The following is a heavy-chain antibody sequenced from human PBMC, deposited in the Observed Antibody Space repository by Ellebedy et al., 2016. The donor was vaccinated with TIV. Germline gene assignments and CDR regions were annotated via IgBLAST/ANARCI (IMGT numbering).Heavy chain of an antibody. D-gene: IGHD5-18*01. Sequence: ASVKVSCXASGYTFTSYYLNWVRQAPGQGLEWLGWINPKRGGTNYAQKFQGRVTMTRDTSSSTAYMELSSLTSDDTAVYYCARGDTAMVFFDYWGQGTLVTVTS. CDR2: INPKRGGT. J-gene: IGHJ4*01. CDR3: ARGDTAMVFFDY. CDR1: GYTFTSYY. V-gene: IGHV1-2*02.